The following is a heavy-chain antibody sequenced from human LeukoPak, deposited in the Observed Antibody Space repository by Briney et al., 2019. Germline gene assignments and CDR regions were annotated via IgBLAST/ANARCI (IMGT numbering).Heavy chain of an antibody. Sequence: NPVGSLRLSCAASGFTFSSYSMNWVRQAAGKGLEWVSSISSSSSYIYYADSVKGRFTISRDNAKNSLYLQMNSLRAEDTAVYYCARDLVVGATSLDFDYWGQGTLVTVSS. D-gene: IGHD1-26*01. V-gene: IGHV3-21*01. J-gene: IGHJ4*02. CDR2: ISSSSSYI. CDR3: ARDLVVGATSLDFDY. CDR1: GFTFSSYS.